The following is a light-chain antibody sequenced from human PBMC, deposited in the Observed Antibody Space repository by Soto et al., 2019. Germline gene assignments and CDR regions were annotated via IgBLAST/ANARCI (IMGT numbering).Light chain of an antibody. V-gene: IGLV2-14*01. Sequence: QSALTQPASVSGSPGQSITISCTGTSSDVGGYNYVSWYQQHPGKAPKFMIYDVSNRPSGVSNRFSGSKSGNTASLTISGLQVEDEAEYYCCSYTTSNTRQIVFGTGTKLTVL. CDR1: SSDVGGYNY. J-gene: IGLJ1*01. CDR3: CSYTTSNTRQIV. CDR2: DVS.